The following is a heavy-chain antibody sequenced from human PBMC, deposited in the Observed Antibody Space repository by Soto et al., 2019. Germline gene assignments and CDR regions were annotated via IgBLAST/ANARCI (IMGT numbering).Heavy chain of an antibody. V-gene: IGHV1-8*01. CDR3: ARTEGTGSQDH. Sequence: QVQLVQSGAEVKKPGASVKVSCKASGYTFTSYDINWVRQATGQGPEWVGWMNANSGNTGYAKKFQGRVTMTWDIAISTAYMERSSLRPDDTAVYYGARTEGTGSQDHWGQGALVTVSS. J-gene: IGHJ4*02. D-gene: IGHD1-26*01. CDR1: GYTFTSYD. CDR2: MNANSGNT.